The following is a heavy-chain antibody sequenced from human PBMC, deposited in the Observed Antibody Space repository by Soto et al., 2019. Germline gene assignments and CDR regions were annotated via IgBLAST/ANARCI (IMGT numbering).Heavy chain of an antibody. V-gene: IGHV3-74*01. CDR2: INSDGSST. J-gene: IGHJ4*02. Sequence: GGSLRLSCAACGFTFSSYWMHWVRQAPGKGLVWVSRINSDGSSTSYADSEKGRFTISRDNAKNTLYLQMNSLRAEDTAVYYCARNAAAGPDGGYWGQGTLVTVSS. CDR3: ARNAAAGPDGGY. CDR1: GFTFSSYW. D-gene: IGHD6-13*01.